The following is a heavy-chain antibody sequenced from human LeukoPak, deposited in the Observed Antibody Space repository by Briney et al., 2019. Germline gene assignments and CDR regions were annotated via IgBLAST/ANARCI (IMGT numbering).Heavy chain of an antibody. V-gene: IGHV3-49*03. CDR1: GFTFGAYG. CDR2: IRSKTYGGTA. CDR3: SRGLGSGNPVDI. D-gene: IGHD3-10*01. J-gene: IGHJ3*02. Sequence: GGSLRLSCAASGFTFGAYGMSWFRQAPGKGLEWVGFIRSKTYGGTAEYAASVKGRFTISRDDSKGIAYLQMNSLKAEDTAVYYCSRGLGSGNPVDIWGQGAMVTVS.